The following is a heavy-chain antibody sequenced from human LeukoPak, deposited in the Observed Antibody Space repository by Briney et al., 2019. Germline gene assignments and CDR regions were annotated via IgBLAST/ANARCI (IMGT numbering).Heavy chain of an antibody. J-gene: IGHJ6*03. CDR1: GFTFSNYV. CDR2: ISYDGINK. V-gene: IGHV3-30-3*01. CDR3: ARSPTHYHMDV. Sequence: PGESLRLSCEASGFTFSNYVIHWVRQAPGKGLEWLAVISYDGINKYYADSVKGRFTISRDQSKTTVDLQMDSLGGADTAVYYCARSPTHYHMDVWGKGTTVTVSS.